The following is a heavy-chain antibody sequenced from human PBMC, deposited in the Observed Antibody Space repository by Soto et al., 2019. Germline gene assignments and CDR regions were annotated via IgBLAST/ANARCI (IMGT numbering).Heavy chain of an antibody. J-gene: IGHJ4*02. Sequence: QVQLEQSGAEMKRPGSSVKVSCETSGGIFTNYTFSWVRQAPGQGLEWMGWIIPVLNVANYAQKFQGRIAVTADKSTSTAFLELTDLISEDTAIYFCARAPTASARFAYWGQGTLVTVSS. CDR2: IIPVLNVA. V-gene: IGHV1-69*02. D-gene: IGHD2-21*02. CDR1: GGIFTNYT. CDR3: ARAPTASARFAY.